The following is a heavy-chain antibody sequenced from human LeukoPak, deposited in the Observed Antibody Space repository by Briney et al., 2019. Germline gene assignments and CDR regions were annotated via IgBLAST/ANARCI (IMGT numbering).Heavy chain of an antibody. CDR3: ARPTGDRGYFDY. J-gene: IGHJ4*02. CDR2: IYPGDSDT. V-gene: IGHV5-51*01. CDR1: GYTFTNYW. Sequence: PGESLKISCKGSGYTFTNYWIGWVRQMPGKGLEWMGMIYPGDSDTRYSPSFQGHVTISADKSITTAYLQWSSLKASDTAMYYCARPTGDRGYFDYWGQGTLVTVSS. D-gene: IGHD7-27*01.